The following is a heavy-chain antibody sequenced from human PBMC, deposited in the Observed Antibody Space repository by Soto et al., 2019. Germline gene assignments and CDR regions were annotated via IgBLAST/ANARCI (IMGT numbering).Heavy chain of an antibody. D-gene: IGHD4-17*01. CDR1: GFTFSSYG. CDR2: ISYEGSNK. V-gene: IGHV3-30*18. Sequence: SLRLSCAASGFTFSSYGMHWVRQAPGKGLEWVAVISYEGSNKYYADSVKGRFTISRDNSKNTLYLQMNSLRAEDTAVYYCAKARGDYYDYYYYGMDVWGQGTTVTVSS. J-gene: IGHJ6*02. CDR3: AKARGDYYDYYYYGMDV.